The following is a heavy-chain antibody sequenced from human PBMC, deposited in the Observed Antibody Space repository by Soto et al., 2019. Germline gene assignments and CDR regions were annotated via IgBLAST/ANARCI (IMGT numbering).Heavy chain of an antibody. CDR3: ARGVPVAGSGYYFDY. V-gene: IGHV3-21*01. D-gene: IGHD2-2*01. CDR2: ISSKSSYI. CDR1: GITFSTYS. Sequence: ESGGGLVKPGGSLRLSCTASGITFSTYSMTWVRQAPGKGLEWVSLISSKSSYIYYADSVKGRFTISRDNAKSSLYLQMNSLRAEDTAIYYCARGVPVAGSGYYFDYWGQGTLVSVSS. J-gene: IGHJ4*02.